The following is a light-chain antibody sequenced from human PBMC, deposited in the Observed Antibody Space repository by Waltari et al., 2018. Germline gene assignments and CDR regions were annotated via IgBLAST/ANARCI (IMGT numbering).Light chain of an antibody. Sequence: QSALTQPASVSGSPGQSITISCTGTSSDVGAYNRVSWYQQHPGKAPKLIILDVSKRPSGGSNRCSGSKSGDTASLSISGLQAEDEADYYCSSYTRTTTLWVFGGGTKLTVL. V-gene: IGLV2-14*03. J-gene: IGLJ3*02. CDR1: SSDVGAYNR. CDR2: DVS. CDR3: SSYTRTTTLWV.